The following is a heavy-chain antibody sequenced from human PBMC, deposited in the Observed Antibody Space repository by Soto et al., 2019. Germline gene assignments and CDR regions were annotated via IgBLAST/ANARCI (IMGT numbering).Heavy chain of an antibody. CDR2: MNPNSGNT. CDR3: ASVMADWWFDY. D-gene: IGHD2-8*02. V-gene: IGHV1-8*01. J-gene: IGHJ4*02. Sequence: ASVKVSCKASGYTFTSYDINWVRQATGQGLEWMGWMNPNSGNTGYAQKFQGRVTMTRDTSISTAYMELSRLRSDDTAVYYCASVMADWWFDYWGQGTLVTVSS. CDR1: GYTFTSYD.